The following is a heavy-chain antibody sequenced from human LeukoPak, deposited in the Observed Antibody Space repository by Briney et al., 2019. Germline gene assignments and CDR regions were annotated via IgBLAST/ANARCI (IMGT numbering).Heavy chain of an antibody. Sequence: SETLSLTCTVSGDSISSRSYYWGWIRQPPGKGLEWIGSIYYSGSTYYNPSLKSRVTISVDTSKNQFSLKLSSVTAADTAVYYCARGGYYYDSSGYSFDYWGQGTLVTVSS. D-gene: IGHD3-22*01. CDR3: ARGGYYYDSSGYSFDY. CDR1: GDSISSRSYY. V-gene: IGHV4-39*07. CDR2: IYYSGST. J-gene: IGHJ4*02.